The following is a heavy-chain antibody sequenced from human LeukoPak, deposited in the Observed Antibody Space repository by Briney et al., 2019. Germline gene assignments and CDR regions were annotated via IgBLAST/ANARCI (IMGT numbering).Heavy chain of an antibody. J-gene: IGHJ4*02. Sequence: ASVKVSCKASGYTFTGYYMHWVRQAPGQGLEWMGWINPNSGGTNYAQKFQGRVTMTRDTSISTAYMELSRLRSDDTAVYYCARDLHYYDRSGLFDYWGQGTLVTVSS. CDR3: ARDLHYYDRSGLFDY. D-gene: IGHD3-22*01. V-gene: IGHV1-2*02. CDR1: GYTFTGYY. CDR2: INPNSGGT.